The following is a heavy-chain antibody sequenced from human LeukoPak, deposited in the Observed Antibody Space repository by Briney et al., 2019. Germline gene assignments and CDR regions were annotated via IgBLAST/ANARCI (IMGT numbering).Heavy chain of an antibody. CDR2: IIPIFGTA. J-gene: IGHJ4*02. CDR3: ATQVCRGNSCYSSLDF. CDR1: GGTFSSYA. V-gene: IGHV1-69*01. Sequence: SVKVSCKASGGTFSSYAISWVRQAPGQGLEWMGGIIPIFGTANYAQKFQGRVTITADESTSTAFMDLSSLRSEDTAVYYCATQVCRGNSCYSSLDFWGQGTLVTVSS. D-gene: IGHD2-15*01.